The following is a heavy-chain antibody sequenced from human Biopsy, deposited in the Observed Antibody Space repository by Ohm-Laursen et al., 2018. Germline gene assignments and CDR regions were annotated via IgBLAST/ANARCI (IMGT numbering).Heavy chain of an antibody. J-gene: IGHJ5*02. V-gene: IGHV3-11*04. CDR2: ISSGATNT. Sequence: SLRLSCAAFGFTFSDYFMSWVRQTPGKGLEWISYISSGATNTNYADSVKGRFTISRDNAKNSLHLQMNSLRAEDTAVYYCASDRDSSGSFRWNHWGQGTLVTVSS. D-gene: IGHD6-19*01. CDR1: GFTFSDYF. CDR3: ASDRDSSGSFRWNH.